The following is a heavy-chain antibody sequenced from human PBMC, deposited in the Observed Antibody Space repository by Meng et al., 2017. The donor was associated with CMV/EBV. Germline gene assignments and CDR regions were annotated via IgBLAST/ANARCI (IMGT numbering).Heavy chain of an antibody. D-gene: IGHD1-1*01. Sequence: SETLSLTCTVSGGSISSYYWSWIRQPPGKGLEWIGYIYYSGCTNYNPSLKSRVTISVDTSKNQFSLKLSSVTAADTAVYYCASGPNWNYFDYWGQGTLVTVSS. V-gene: IGHV4-59*01. CDR3: ASGPNWNYFDY. J-gene: IGHJ4*02. CDR1: GGSISSYY. CDR2: IYYSGCT.